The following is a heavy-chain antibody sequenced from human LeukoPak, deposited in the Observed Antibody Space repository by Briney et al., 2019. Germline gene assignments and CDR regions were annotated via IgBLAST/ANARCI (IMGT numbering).Heavy chain of an antibody. D-gene: IGHD2-8*01. V-gene: IGHV4-34*01. CDR3: ARGPDIVLMVYARTSNFDY. J-gene: IGHJ4*02. CDR2: INHSGST. CDR1: GGSFSGYY. Sequence: SSETLSLTCAVYGGSFSGYYWSWIRQPPGKGLEWIGEINHSGSTNYNPSLKSRVTISVDTSKNQFSLKLSSVTAADTAVYYCARGPDIVLMVYARTSNFDYWGQGTLVTVSS.